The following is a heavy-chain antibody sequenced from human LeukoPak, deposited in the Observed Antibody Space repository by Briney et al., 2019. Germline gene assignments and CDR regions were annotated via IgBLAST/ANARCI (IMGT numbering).Heavy chain of an antibody. J-gene: IGHJ4*02. D-gene: IGHD2-15*01. Sequence: ASVKVSCKASGYTFTGYYMHWVRQAPGQGLEWMGWINPNSGGTNYAQKFQGRVTMTRDTSISTAYMELSRLRSDDTAVDYCARSWRHCSGDSCYPIDYWGQGTQVTVSS. CDR3: ARSWRHCSGDSCYPIDY. CDR1: GYTFTGYY. V-gene: IGHV1-2*02. CDR2: INPNSGGT.